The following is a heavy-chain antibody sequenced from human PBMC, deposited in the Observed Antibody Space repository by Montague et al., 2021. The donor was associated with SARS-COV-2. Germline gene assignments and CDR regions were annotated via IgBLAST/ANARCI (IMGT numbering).Heavy chain of an antibody. CDR1: GFSLSTSGMC. J-gene: IGHJ4*02. V-gene: IGHV2-70*01. Sequence: PALVKPTQTLTLTCTFSGFSLSTSGMCVSWIRQPPGKALEWLALIDWDDDKYYSTSLKTRLTISEDTSKNQVVLTMTNMDPVDTATYYCARMMYDILTGYYIGFDYWGQGTLVTVSS. CDR2: IDWDDDK. D-gene: IGHD3-9*01. CDR3: ARMMYDILTGYYIGFDY.